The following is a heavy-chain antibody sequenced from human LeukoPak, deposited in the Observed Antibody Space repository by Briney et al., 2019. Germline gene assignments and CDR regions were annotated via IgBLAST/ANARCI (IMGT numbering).Heavy chain of an antibody. CDR2: IRSKANSYAT. J-gene: IGHJ6*02. CDR1: GFTFSGSA. D-gene: IGHD3-3*01. Sequence: GGSLKLSCAASGFTFSGSAMHWVRQASGKGLEWVGRIRSKANSYATAYAASVKGRFTISRDDSKNTAYLQMNSLKTEDTAVYYCTRETPMHYDFWSGYYGMDVWGQGTTVTVSS. V-gene: IGHV3-73*01. CDR3: TRETPMHYDFWSGYYGMDV.